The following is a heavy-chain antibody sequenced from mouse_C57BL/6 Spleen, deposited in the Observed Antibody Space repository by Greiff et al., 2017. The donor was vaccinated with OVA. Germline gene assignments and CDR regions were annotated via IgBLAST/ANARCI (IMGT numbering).Heavy chain of an antibody. CDR1: GYTFTEYT. V-gene: IGHV1-62-2*01. CDR3: ARHRPFYDGSRYFDY. D-gene: IGHD2-3*01. J-gene: IGHJ2*01. CDR2: FYPGSGSI. Sequence: QVQLQQSGAELVKPGASVKLSCKASGYTFTEYTIHWVKQRSGQGLEWIGWFYPGSGSIKYNEKFKDKATLTADNSSSTVYMELSSLTSADYAVYIYARHRPFYDGSRYFDYWGQGTTLTVSS.